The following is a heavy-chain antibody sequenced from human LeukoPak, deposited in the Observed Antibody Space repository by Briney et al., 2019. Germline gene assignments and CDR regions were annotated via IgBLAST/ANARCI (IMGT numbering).Heavy chain of an antibody. CDR2: VYATGNT. D-gene: IGHD3-22*01. CDR1: GTSIDRGTHY. CDR3: APPPYYYEANGYSVA. V-gene: IGHV4-61*02. Sequence: SETLSLTCSVSGTSIDRGTHYWSWVRQAAVKGLEWIGRVYATGNTNYNPSLWSRLSISIDTSRNQFSLRLGSVTAADTAIYYCAPPPYYYEANGYSVAWGQGTLVTVSS. J-gene: IGHJ5*02.